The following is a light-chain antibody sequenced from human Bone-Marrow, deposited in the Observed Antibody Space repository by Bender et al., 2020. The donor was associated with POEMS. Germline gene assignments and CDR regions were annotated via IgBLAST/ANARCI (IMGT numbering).Light chain of an antibody. CDR1: KLGDKY. J-gene: IGLJ2*01. V-gene: IGLV3-1*01. CDR2: QDI. CDR3: CSFGARYP. Sequence: SFELTQPPSVSVSPGQTASITCSEDKLGDKYVCWYQQKPGQSPVLVIYQDIRRPSGIPERFSGSKSGNTAILTISGTQAVDEADYYCCSFGARYPFGGEIKLTVL.